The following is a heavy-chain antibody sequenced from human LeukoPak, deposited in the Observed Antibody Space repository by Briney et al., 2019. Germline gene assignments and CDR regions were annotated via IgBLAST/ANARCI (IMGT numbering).Heavy chain of an antibody. CDR2: IIPILGIA. J-gene: IGHJ4*02. V-gene: IGHV1-69*04. CDR3: ARDLCSGGSCYSGQTDY. Sequence: ASVKVSCKASGGTFSSYAISWVRQAPGQGLEWMGRIIPILGIANYAQKFQGRVTITADKSTSTAYMELSSLRSEDTAVYYCARDLCSGGSCYSGQTDYWGQGTLVTVSS. CDR1: GGTFSSYA. D-gene: IGHD2-15*01.